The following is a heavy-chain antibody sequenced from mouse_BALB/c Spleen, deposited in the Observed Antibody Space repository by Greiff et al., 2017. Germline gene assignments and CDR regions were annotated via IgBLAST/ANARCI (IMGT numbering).Heavy chain of an antibody. CDR1: GYSITSDYA. V-gene: IGHV3-2*02. D-gene: IGHD1-1*01. Sequence: EVQLQESGPGLVKPSQSLSLTCTVTGYSITSDYAWNWIRQFPGNKLEWMGYISYSGSTSYNPSLKSRISITRDTSKNQFFLQLNSVTTEDTATYYCARGTVVATDAMDYWGQGTSVTVSS. J-gene: IGHJ4*01. CDR2: ISYSGST. CDR3: ARGTVVATDAMDY.